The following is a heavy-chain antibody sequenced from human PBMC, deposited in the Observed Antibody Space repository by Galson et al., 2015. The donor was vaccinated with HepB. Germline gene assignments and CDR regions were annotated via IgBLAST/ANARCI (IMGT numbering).Heavy chain of an antibody. V-gene: IGHV3-23*01. CDR1: GFTFSSYA. Sequence: SLRLSCAASGFTFSSYAMSWVRQAPGKGLEWVSSISDSGGSTYYTDSVKGRFTISRDNSKNTLSLQMKSLRAEDTAVYYCAKLPLTGYYPHYHYYGMDVWGQGTTVTVSS. CDR3: AKLPLTGYYPHYHYYGMDV. D-gene: IGHD3-9*01. J-gene: IGHJ6*02. CDR2: ISDSGGST.